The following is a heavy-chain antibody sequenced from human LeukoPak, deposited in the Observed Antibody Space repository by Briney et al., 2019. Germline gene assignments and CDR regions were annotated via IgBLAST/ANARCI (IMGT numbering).Heavy chain of an antibody. Sequence: PGESLKISCKVSGYSFSTYWIGWVRQMPGKGLEWMGIIYPGDSDTRYRPSFQGQVTISADKSISTAYPQWSSLKASDTAMYYCARGSVSDDYFDYWGQGTLVTVSS. CDR1: GYSFSTYW. CDR3: ARGSVSDDYFDY. J-gene: IGHJ4*02. V-gene: IGHV5-51*01. CDR2: IYPGDSDT. D-gene: IGHD3-10*01.